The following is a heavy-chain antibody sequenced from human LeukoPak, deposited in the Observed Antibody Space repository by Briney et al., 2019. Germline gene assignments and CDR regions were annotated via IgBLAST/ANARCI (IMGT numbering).Heavy chain of an antibody. Sequence: GGSLRLSCAASGFTVSSNYMSWVRQAPGKGLEWVSVIYSGGSTYYADSVKGRFTISRDNSKNTLYLQMNSLRAEDTAVHYCARNWPKYRSCWYYYYRMDVWGQGNTGTVSS. J-gene: IGHJ6*01. CDR1: GFTVSSNY. CDR2: IYSGGST. CDR3: ARNWPKYRSCWYYYYRMDV. D-gene: IGHD6-19*01. V-gene: IGHV3-66*01.